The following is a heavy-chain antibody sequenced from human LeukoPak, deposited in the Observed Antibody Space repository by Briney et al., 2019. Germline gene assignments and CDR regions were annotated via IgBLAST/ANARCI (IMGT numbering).Heavy chain of an antibody. V-gene: IGHV1-2*02. J-gene: IGHJ4*02. CDR1: GYTFTDYY. CDR2: INPNSGGT. CDR3: ARVYYDYYFDY. D-gene: IGHD3-22*01. Sequence: VASVKVSCKASGYTFTDYYIHWVRQAPGQGLEWMGWINPNSGGTNYAQKFQGRITMTRDTSISTAYMELSRLRSDDTAVYYCARVYYDYYFDYWGQGTLVTVSS.